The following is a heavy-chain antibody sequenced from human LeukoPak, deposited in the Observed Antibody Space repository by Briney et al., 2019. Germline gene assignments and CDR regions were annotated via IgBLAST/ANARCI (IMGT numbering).Heavy chain of an antibody. J-gene: IGHJ5*02. D-gene: IGHD3-16*01. CDR1: AYTFTNYA. CDR3: ARWGTWIT. V-gene: IGHV7-4-1*02. CDR2: INTNTGNP. Sequence: ASVKVSCKASAYTFTNYAMSWVRQAPGQGLEWMGWINTNTGNPTFAQGFTGRFVFSLDTSVSTVYLQISSLKAEDTAVYYCARWGTWITWGQGTLVTVSS.